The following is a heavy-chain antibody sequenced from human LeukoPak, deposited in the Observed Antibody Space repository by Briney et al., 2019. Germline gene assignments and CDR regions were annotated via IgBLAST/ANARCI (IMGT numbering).Heavy chain of an antibody. CDR2: IYYSGNT. CDR1: GGSISSSSYY. J-gene: IGHJ4*02. CDR3: ARDGVAGGFDY. D-gene: IGHD6-19*01. V-gene: IGHV4-39*07. Sequence: SSETLSLTWTVSGGSISSSSYYWGWIRQPPGKGLEWIGSIYYSGNTYYNPSLKGRVTISVDTSKNQFSLKLSSVTAADTAVYYCARDGVAGGFDYWGQGTLVTVSS.